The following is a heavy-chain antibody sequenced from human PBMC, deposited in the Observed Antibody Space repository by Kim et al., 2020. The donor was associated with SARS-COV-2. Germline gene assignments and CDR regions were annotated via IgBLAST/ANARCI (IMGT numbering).Heavy chain of an antibody. CDR1: GFSFSDAW. J-gene: IGHJ5*02. V-gene: IGHV3-15*01. D-gene: IGHD2-2*01. CDR2: IKSKVDGGTT. CDR3: TTAIIVVVPAAENWFDP. Sequence: GGSLRLSCAASGFSFSDAWMSWVRQAPGKGLEWVARIKSKVDGGTTDYAAAVKGRFTVSRDDSKNTLYLQMNSLKIEDTAMYYCTTAIIVVVPAAENWFDPWGQGTQVTVSS.